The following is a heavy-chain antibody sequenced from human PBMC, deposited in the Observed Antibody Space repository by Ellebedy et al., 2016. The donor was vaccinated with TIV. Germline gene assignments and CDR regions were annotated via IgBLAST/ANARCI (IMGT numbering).Heavy chain of an antibody. CDR3: TKDGSGTMNF. CDR2: MNGDGNER. J-gene: IGHJ4*02. V-gene: IGHV3-7*01. Sequence: LSLTCAVSGFTFSTSWMSWVRQAPGQGLEWVANMNGDGNERYYVDSVEGRFTISRDNTRNSLYLQMNSLRADDTAVYYCTKDGSGTMNFWGQGTLVTVSS. D-gene: IGHD1-1*01. CDR1: GFTFSTSW.